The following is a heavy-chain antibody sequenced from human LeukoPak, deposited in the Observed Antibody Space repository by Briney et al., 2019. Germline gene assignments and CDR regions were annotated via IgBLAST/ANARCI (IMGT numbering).Heavy chain of an antibody. D-gene: IGHD3-16*01. CDR2: IIPIFGTA. V-gene: IGHV1-69*13. J-gene: IGHJ6*02. CDR3: ARGEAPGTVFGGMAV. CDR1: GGTFSIYA. Sequence: GASVKVSCKASGGTFSIYAISWVRQAPGQGLEWMGGIIPIFGTANYAQKFQGRVTITADESTSTAYMELSSLRSEDTAVYYCARGEAPGTVFGGMAVWGQGTAVTVSS.